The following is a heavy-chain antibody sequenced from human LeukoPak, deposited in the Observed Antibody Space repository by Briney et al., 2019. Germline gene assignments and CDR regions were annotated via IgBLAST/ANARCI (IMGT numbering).Heavy chain of an antibody. D-gene: IGHD3-9*01. V-gene: IGHV3-23*01. CDR2: ISGSGGST. Sequence: GGSLRRSCAASGFTFSSYAMSWVRQAPGKGLEWVSAISGSGGSTYYVDSVKGRFTISRDNSKNTLYLQMNSLRAEDTAVYFCANDDILTGSYPGYWGQGTLVTISS. CDR1: GFTFSSYA. CDR3: ANDDILTGSYPGY. J-gene: IGHJ4*02.